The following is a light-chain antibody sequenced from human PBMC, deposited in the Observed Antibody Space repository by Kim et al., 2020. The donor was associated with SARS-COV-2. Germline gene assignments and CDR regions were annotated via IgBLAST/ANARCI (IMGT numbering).Light chain of an antibody. Sequence: DIQMTQSPSSLSAFVGDMLTITCRASQGISNYLAWYQQKPGTAPKLLIYNAVELVPGAPLRFTRSGHGTDFTLTISDLQPEDVATYYCQRYDGAPWRFGQGTKVDIK. V-gene: IGKV1-27*01. CDR3: QRYDGAPWR. CDR2: NAV. J-gene: IGKJ1*01. CDR1: QGISNY.